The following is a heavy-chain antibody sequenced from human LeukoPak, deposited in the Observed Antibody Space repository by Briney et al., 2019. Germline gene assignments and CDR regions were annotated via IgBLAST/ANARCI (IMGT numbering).Heavy chain of an antibody. Sequence: SVKVSFKSSGCTFSSYAINWVRQAPGQGLEWMGGIIPIFGTANYAQKFQGRVTITADESTSTAYMELSSLRSEDTAVYYCARGRSYCSSTSCYNWFDPWGQGTLVTVSS. CDR2: IIPIFGTA. V-gene: IGHV1-69*13. J-gene: IGHJ5*02. CDR3: ARGRSYCSSTSCYNWFDP. CDR1: GCTFSSYA. D-gene: IGHD2-2*01.